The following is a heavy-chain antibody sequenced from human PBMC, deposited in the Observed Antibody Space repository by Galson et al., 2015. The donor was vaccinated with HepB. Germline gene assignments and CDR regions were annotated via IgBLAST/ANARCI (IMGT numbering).Heavy chain of an antibody. Sequence: SVKVSCKASGYTFTSYGISWVRQAPRQGLEGMGLISAYNGNTNYTQNLQGRVTMTTDTSTNTAYMELRSLRSDDTAVYYCARSLVDSSANYYGMDVWGQGTTVTVSS. CDR2: ISAYNGNT. CDR3: ARSLVDSSANYYGMDV. CDR1: GYTFTSYG. J-gene: IGHJ6*02. V-gene: IGHV1-18*04. D-gene: IGHD3-22*01.